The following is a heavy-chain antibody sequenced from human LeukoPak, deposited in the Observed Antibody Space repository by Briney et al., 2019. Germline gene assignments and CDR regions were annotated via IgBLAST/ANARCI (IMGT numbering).Heavy chain of an antibody. J-gene: IGHJ4*02. D-gene: IGHD5-24*01. Sequence: SETLSLTCTVSGGSISSSSYYWGWIRQPPGKGLEWIGSIYYSGSTYYNPSLKSRVTISVDTSKNQFSLKLSSVTAADTAVYYCARSDGDGYNYVNYWGQGTLVTVSS. CDR1: GGSISSSSYY. V-gene: IGHV4-39*07. CDR2: IYYSGST. CDR3: ARSDGDGYNYVNY.